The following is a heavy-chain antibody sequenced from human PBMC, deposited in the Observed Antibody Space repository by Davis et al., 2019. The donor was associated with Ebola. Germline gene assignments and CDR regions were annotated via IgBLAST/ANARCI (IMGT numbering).Heavy chain of an antibody. CDR3: TRASGSYGEGGY. V-gene: IGHV3-7*01. J-gene: IGHJ4*02. D-gene: IGHD1-26*01. Sequence: ESLKISCAASGFTFGKFWMSWVRQAPGQGLEWVANINDDGTEKYYADSVRGRFTISRDKAKNSLYLQMNSLRVEDTAVYYCTRASGSYGEGGYWGQGTLVTVSS. CDR2: INDDGTEK. CDR1: GFTFGKFW.